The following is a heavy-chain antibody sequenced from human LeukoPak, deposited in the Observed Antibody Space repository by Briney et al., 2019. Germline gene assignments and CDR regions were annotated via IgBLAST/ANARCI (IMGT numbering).Heavy chain of an antibody. CDR1: GGSISSYY. D-gene: IGHD1-26*01. J-gene: IGHJ4*02. Sequence: SETLSLTCTVSGGSISSYYWSWIRQPPGKGLEWIGYIYYSGSTNYNPSLKSRVTISVDTSKNQFSLKLSSVTAADTAVYYCARQEYSGSSDYWGQGTLVTVSS. CDR3: ARQEYSGSSDY. V-gene: IGHV4-59*08. CDR2: IYYSGST.